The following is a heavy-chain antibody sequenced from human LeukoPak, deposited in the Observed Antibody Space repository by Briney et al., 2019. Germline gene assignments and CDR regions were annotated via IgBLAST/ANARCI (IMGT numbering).Heavy chain of an antibody. Sequence: PGGSLRLSCAASGFTFSSYAMSWVRQAPGKGLEWVSVIYSGGNTYYADSVKGRFTISRDNSKNTLYLQMNSLRAEDTAVYYCATVTAALYYYGMDVWGQGTTVTVSS. CDR2: IYSGGNT. D-gene: IGHD2-21*02. CDR1: GFTFSSYA. V-gene: IGHV3-66*02. J-gene: IGHJ6*02. CDR3: ATVTAALYYYGMDV.